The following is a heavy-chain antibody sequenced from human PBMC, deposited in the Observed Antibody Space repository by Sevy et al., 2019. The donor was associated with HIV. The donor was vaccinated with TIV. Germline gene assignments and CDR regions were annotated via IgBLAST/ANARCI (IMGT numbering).Heavy chain of an antibody. CDR3: ARDAGYSTDWYPSDY. D-gene: IGHD6-19*01. Sequence: GGSLRLSCAASECMFSTYAMHWVRQAPGKGLEWVADISYDGGRHYYADSVKGRFTITSYNSKNTLFLHMNSLRLEATAFYYCARDAGYSTDWYPSDYWGQGTQVTVSS. CDR1: ECMFSTYA. CDR2: ISYDGGRH. V-gene: IGHV3-30-3*01. J-gene: IGHJ4*02.